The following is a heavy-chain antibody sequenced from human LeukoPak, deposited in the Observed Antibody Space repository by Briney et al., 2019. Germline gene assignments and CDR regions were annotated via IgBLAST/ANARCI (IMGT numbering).Heavy chain of an antibody. CDR2: ISHDGSNK. J-gene: IGHJ3*02. Sequence: PGRSLRLSCAASGFTFSSYGMHWVRQAPGKGLEWVAVISHDGSNKYYADSVKGRFTISRDNSKNTLYLQMNSLRAEDTAVYYCAKVRPSQGGPDAFDIWGHGTMVTVSS. CDR3: AKVRPSQGGPDAFDI. V-gene: IGHV3-30*18. D-gene: IGHD2-15*01. CDR1: GFTFSSYG.